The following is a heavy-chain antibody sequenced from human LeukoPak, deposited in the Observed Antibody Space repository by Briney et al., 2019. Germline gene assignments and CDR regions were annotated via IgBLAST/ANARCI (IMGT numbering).Heavy chain of an antibody. Sequence: GSLRLSCAASGFTFSSYSMNWVRQAPGKGLEWIGEINHSGSTNYNPSLKSRVTISVDTSKNQFSLKLSSVTAADTAVYYCARSPYYYYMDVWGKGTTVTVSS. CDR3: ARSPYYYYMDV. CDR2: INHSGST. V-gene: IGHV4-34*01. CDR1: GFTFSSYS. J-gene: IGHJ6*03.